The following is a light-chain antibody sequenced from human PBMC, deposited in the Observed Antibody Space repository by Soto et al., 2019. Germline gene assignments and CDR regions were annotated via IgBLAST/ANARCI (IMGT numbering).Light chain of an antibody. Sequence: EIVMTQSPATLSGSPGGRATLSCRASQSISDTLAWYQQKPGQAPRLLIYGASRRATGFPARFSGSGSGTDFTLTISSLQSEDFAVYYCQQYDNWPWTFGQGTKVEI. CDR2: GAS. J-gene: IGKJ1*01. CDR1: QSISDT. CDR3: QQYDNWPWT. V-gene: IGKV3-15*01.